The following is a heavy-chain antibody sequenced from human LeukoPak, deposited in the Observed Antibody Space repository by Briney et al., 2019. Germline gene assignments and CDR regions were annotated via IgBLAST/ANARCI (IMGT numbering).Heavy chain of an antibody. V-gene: IGHV4-59*01. CDR2: IYYSGST. Sequence: SETLSLTCTVSGGSISSYYWSWIRQPPGKGLEWIGHIYYSGSTNYNPSLKSRVTISVDTSKNQFSLKLSSVTAADTAVYYCARDQSGSYYSYFDYWGQGTLVTVSS. CDR1: GGSISSYY. J-gene: IGHJ4*02. D-gene: IGHD1-26*01. CDR3: ARDQSGSYYSYFDY.